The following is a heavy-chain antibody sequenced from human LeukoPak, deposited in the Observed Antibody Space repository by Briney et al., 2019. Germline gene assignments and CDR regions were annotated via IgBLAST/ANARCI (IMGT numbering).Heavy chain of an antibody. J-gene: IGHJ5*02. CDR2: IIPIFGTA. CDR1: GGTFSSYA. V-gene: IGHV1-69*06. Sequence: ASVKVSCKASGGTFSSYAISWVRQAPGQGLEWMGGIIPIFGTANYAQKFQGRVTITADKSTSTAYMELSSLRSEDTAVYYCASHGYRSGGSCEKGWFDPWGQGTLVTVSS. D-gene: IGHD2-15*01. CDR3: ASHGYRSGGSCEKGWFDP.